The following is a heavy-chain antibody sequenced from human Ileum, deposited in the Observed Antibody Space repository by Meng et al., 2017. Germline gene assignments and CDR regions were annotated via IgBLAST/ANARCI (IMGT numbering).Heavy chain of an antibody. D-gene: IGHD1-26*01. CDR1: GGSVSRAGYQ. CDR3: ARDHMGSLDY. CDR2: AST. Sequence: VPLHESGPALVTPSDTLSLICTVSGGSVSRAGYQWGWIRQPPGKGLEWIGYASTNYNPSLKSRVTISLDTSRNQFSLSLSSVTAADTAVYYCARDHMGSLDYWGQGILVTVSS. V-gene: IGHV4-61*08. J-gene: IGHJ4*02.